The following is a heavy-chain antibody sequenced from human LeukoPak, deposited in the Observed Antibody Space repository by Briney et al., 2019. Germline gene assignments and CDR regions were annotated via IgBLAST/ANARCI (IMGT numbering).Heavy chain of an antibody. CDR3: AGSHEQLERSFDY. CDR2: INHSGGT. CDR1: GGSFSGYY. D-gene: IGHD1-1*01. J-gene: IGHJ4*02. Sequence: PTETLSLTCAVYGGSFSGYYWSWIRQPPGKGLEWIGEINHSGGTNYNPSLKSRVTISVDTSKNQFSLKLSSVTAADTAVYYCAGSHEQLERSFDYWGQGTLVTVSS. V-gene: IGHV4-34*01.